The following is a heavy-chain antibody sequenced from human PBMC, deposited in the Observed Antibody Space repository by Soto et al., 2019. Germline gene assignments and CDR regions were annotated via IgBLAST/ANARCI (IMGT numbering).Heavy chain of an antibody. D-gene: IGHD6-6*01. CDR3: AKDMYSSSSGRSGLPY. V-gene: IGHV3-30*18. J-gene: IGHJ4*02. Sequence: GGSLRLSCAASGFTFSSYGMHWVRQAPGKGLEWVAVISYDGSNKYYADSVKGRFTISRDNSKNTLYLQMNSLRAEDTAVYYCAKDMYSSSSGRSGLPYRGQGTLVTVSS. CDR2: ISYDGSNK. CDR1: GFTFSSYG.